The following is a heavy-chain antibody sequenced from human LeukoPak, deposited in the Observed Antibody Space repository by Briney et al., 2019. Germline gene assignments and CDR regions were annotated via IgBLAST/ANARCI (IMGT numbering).Heavy chain of an antibody. D-gene: IGHD4-17*01. CDR2: ISSSGSTI. CDR3: ARDSAVLMTTVTTGDD. V-gene: IGHV3-48*03. CDR1: GFTFSSYE. Sequence: GGSLRLSCAASGFTFSSYEMNWVRQAPGKGLEWVSYISSSGSTIYYADSVKGRFTISRDNAKNSLYLQMNSPRAEDTAVYYCARDSAVLMTTVTTGDDWGQGTLVTVSS. J-gene: IGHJ4*02.